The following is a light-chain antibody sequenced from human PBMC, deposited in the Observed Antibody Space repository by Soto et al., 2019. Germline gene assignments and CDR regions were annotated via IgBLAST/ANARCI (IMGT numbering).Light chain of an antibody. J-gene: IGKJ4*01. CDR2: DAS. CDR3: QQHSNWPLT. CDR1: QSVSSY. V-gene: IGKV3-11*01. Sequence: EIVLTQSPATLSLSLGDRATISCRASQSVSSYLAWYQQKPGQAPRLLIYDASNRATGIPSRFSGSGSGTDFTLTISSLEPEDFAVYYCQQHSNWPLTFGGGTKVEIK.